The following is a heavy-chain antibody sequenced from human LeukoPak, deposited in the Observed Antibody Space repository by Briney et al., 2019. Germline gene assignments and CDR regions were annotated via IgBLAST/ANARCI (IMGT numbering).Heavy chain of an antibody. J-gene: IGHJ4*02. CDR2: IYYSGST. D-gene: IGHD3-10*01. CDR1: GGSISSYY. Sequence: PSETLSLTCTVSGGSISSYYWSWIRQPPGKGLEWIGYIYYSGSTNYNPSLKSRVTISVDTSKNQFSLKLRSVTAADTAVYYCARHFGSGTYPLEYWGQGTLVTVSS. CDR3: ARHFGSGTYPLEY. V-gene: IGHV4-59*08.